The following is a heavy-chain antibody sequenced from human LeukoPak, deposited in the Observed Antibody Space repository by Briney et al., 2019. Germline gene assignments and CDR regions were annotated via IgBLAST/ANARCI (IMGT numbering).Heavy chain of an antibody. CDR3: ARVGGIAARFSYYYYMDV. J-gene: IGHJ6*03. Sequence: ASVKVSCKASGGTFSSYAISWVRQAPGQGLEWMGRIIPILGIANYAQKFQGRVTITADESTSTAYMELSSMRSEDTAVYYCARVGGIAARFSYYYYMDVWGKGTTVTVSS. CDR2: IIPILGIA. CDR1: GGTFSSYA. D-gene: IGHD6-6*01. V-gene: IGHV1-69*04.